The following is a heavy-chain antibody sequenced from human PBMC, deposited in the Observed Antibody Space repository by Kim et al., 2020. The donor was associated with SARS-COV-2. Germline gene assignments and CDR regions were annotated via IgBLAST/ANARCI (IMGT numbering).Heavy chain of an antibody. J-gene: IGHJ4*02. D-gene: IGHD6-6*01. Sequence: SQTLSLTCAISGDSVSSNSASWTWIRQSPSRGLEWLGRTYYRSKWPYAYAVSVKGRITISTDTSKNQFSLQLNSVTPGDTAVYYCVRASRGSSDFNYWGQGTLVTVSS. CDR2: TYYRSKWPY. V-gene: IGHV6-1*01. CDR1: GDSVSSNSAS. CDR3: VRASRGSSDFNY.